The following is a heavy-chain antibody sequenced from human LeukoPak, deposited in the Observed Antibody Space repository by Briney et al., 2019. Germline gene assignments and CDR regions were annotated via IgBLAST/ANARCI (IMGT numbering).Heavy chain of an antibody. V-gene: IGHV3-48*01. CDR3: ARQYSSSHIVWFDP. D-gene: IGHD6-13*01. J-gene: IGHJ5*02. CDR1: GFTFDDYG. Sequence: GGSLRLPCAASGFTFDDYGMSWVRQAPGKGPEWVSYIDARSGTTYYADSVQGRFTISRDDARESVFLQMDGLRVDDTAVYYCARQYSSSHIVWFDPWGQGTLVTVSS. CDR2: IDARSGTT.